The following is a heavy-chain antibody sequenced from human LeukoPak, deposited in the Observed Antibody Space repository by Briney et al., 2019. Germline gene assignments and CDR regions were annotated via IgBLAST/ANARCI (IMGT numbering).Heavy chain of an antibody. CDR2: INQDGTEK. CDR1: GFTFTTYW. Sequence: PGESLRLSCAASGFTFTTYWMSWVRQLPGKGLEWVANINQDGTEKYYVDSVKGRFTFSRDNAKNSLDLQMNSLRPEDTAVYYCAKDSGAAPGPYYMHVWGKGTTVTISS. V-gene: IGHV3-7*01. J-gene: IGHJ6*03. D-gene: IGHD4/OR15-4a*01. CDR3: AKDSGAAPGPYYMHV.